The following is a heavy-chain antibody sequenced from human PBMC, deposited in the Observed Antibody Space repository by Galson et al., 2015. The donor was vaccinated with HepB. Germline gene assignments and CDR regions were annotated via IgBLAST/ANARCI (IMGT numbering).Heavy chain of an antibody. J-gene: IGHJ4*02. CDR2: ISYDGTQK. V-gene: IGHV3-30*03. CDR1: GFTFGNYA. D-gene: IGHD3-16*01. Sequence: SLRLSCAASGFTFGNYAMHWVRQAPGKGLQWVADISYDGTQKNYAPTVRGRFTVSRDNSKNTLYLQMNSLTFDDTAVYFCARDRSMGGSHGQLHYWGQGTLVPVST. CDR3: ARDRSMGGSHGQLHY.